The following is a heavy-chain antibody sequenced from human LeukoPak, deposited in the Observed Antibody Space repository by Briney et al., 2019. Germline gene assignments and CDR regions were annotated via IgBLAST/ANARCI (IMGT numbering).Heavy chain of an antibody. CDR2: MNPNSGNT. Sequence: ASVKVSCKASGYTFTSYDINWVRQATGQGLEWMGWMNPNSGNTGYAQKFQGRVTITRNTSISTAYMELSSLRSEDTAVYYCARRQGMVAATHNFDYWGQGTLVTVSS. J-gene: IGHJ4*02. D-gene: IGHD2-15*01. CDR3: ARRQGMVAATHNFDY. CDR1: GYTFTSYD. V-gene: IGHV1-8*03.